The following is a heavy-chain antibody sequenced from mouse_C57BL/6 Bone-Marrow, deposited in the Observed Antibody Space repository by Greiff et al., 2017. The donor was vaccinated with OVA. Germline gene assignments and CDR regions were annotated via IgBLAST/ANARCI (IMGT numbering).Heavy chain of an antibody. J-gene: IGHJ4*01. V-gene: IGHV5-15*01. CDR2: ISNLAYSI. Sequence: EVQGVESGGGLVQPGGSLKLSCAASGFTFSDYGMAWVRQAPRKGPEWVAFISNLAYSIYYADTVTGRFTISRENAKNTLYLEMSSLRSEDTAMYYCARHPYYYGSRRGMDYWGQGTSVTVSS. CDR3: ARHPYYYGSRRGMDY. D-gene: IGHD1-1*01. CDR1: GFTFSDYG.